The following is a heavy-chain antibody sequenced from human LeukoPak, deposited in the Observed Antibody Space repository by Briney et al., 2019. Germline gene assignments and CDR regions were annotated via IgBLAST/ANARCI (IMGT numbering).Heavy chain of an antibody. CDR2: ISYDGRNK. J-gene: IGHJ3*01. CDR1: EFTFNNHD. Sequence: SGGSVRLFCAASEFTFNNHDMHWVRQAPGKGLEWVAAISYDGRNKYYADSVKGRFTISRDNSKNTLNLQMNSLRTEDTAVFYCAKPRDIDSWAFDVWGQRTMVAVSS. V-gene: IGHV3-30*18. CDR3: AKPRDIDSWAFDV. D-gene: IGHD2-15*01.